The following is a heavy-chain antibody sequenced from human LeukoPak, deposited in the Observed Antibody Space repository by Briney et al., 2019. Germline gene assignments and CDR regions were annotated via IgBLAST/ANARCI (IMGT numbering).Heavy chain of an antibody. J-gene: IGHJ4*02. CDR3: ARTPYCTNGICYNRYYFDF. D-gene: IGHD2-8*01. Sequence: GGSLRLSCAASGFTFSSHNMNWVRQAPGKGLEWVSSIRGSSTSMYYADSVKGRFSISRDNAKNSLYLQMDSLRAEDTAVYYCARTPYCTNGICYNRYYFDFWGQGALVTVSS. V-gene: IGHV3-21*01. CDR2: IRGSSTSM. CDR1: GFTFSSHN.